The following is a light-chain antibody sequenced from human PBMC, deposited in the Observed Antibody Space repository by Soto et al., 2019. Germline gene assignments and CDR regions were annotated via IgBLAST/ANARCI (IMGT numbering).Light chain of an antibody. CDR3: QRHDNYPLS. CDR2: AAS. V-gene: IGKV1-9*01. J-gene: IGKJ4*01. CDR1: QGIKSH. Sequence: DIQLTQSPSFLSASVGDRVTITCRASQGIKSHLAWYQQKPGKAPKLLIYAASTLQSGVPSRFSGGGSGTEFTLPISSLQPEDFAKYYCQRHDNYPLSFGGGTKVEIK.